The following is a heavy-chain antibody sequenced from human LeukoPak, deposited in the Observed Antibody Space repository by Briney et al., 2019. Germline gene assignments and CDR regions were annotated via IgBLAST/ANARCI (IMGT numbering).Heavy chain of an antibody. D-gene: IGHD2-2*01. CDR1: GGSISSGSYY. CDR2: IYTSGST. V-gene: IGHV4-61*02. CDR3: ARDQEAYCSSTSCYEYYYYMDV. J-gene: IGHJ6*03. Sequence: SETLSLTCTVSGGSISSGSYYWSWIRQPAGKGLEWIGRIYTSGSTNYNPSLKSRVTISVDTSKNQFSLKLSSVTAADTAVYYCARDQEAYCSSTSCYEYYYYMDVWGKGTTVTISS.